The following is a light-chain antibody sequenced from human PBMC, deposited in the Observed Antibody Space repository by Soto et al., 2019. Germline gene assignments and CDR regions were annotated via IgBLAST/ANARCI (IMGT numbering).Light chain of an antibody. Sequence: DVVMTQSLLSLPATLGQPASISCTSSQSLVHSDGNTYLSWFQQRPGQSPRRLIYKVYDRDSGVPDRFSGSGSGTDFTLTISRVEAEDVGVYYCMQGTHWPRYTFGQGTKLEIK. CDR3: MQGTHWPRYT. J-gene: IGKJ2*01. V-gene: IGKV2-30*02. CDR2: KVY. CDR1: QSLVHSDGNTY.